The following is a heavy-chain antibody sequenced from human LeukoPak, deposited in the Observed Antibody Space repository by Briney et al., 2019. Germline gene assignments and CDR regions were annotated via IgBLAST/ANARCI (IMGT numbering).Heavy chain of an antibody. CDR3: ATYRQVLLPFES. CDR2: IFPSGGEI. D-gene: IGHD2-8*02. V-gene: IGHV3-23*01. CDR1: GFTFSTFA. J-gene: IGHJ4*02. Sequence: GGSLRLSCAASGFTFSTFAMIWVRQPPGKGLEWVSSIFPSGGEIHCADSVRGRFTISRDNSKSTLSLQMNSLRAEDTAIYYCATYRQVLLPFESWGQGTLVTVSS.